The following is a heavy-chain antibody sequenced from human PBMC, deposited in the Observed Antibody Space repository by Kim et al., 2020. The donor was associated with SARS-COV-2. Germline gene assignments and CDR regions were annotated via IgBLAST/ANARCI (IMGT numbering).Heavy chain of an antibody. CDR2: INPNSGGT. CDR1: GYTFTGYY. Sequence: ASVKVSCKASGYTFTGYYMHWVRQAPGQGLEWMGWINPNSGGTNYAQKFQGRVTMTRDTSISTAYMELSRLRSDDTAVYYCARGMTTQWLVPNYWGQGTLVTVSS. D-gene: IGHD6-19*01. J-gene: IGHJ4*02. V-gene: IGHV1-2*02. CDR3: ARGMTTQWLVPNY.